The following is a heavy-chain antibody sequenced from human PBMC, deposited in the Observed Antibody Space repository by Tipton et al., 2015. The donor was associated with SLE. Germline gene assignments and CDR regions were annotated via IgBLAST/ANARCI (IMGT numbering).Heavy chain of an antibody. Sequence: LSLTCAVYGGSFSGHYWSWIRQPPGKGLEWIGEINHSGSTNYNPSLKSRVTISVDTSKNQFSLKLSSVTAADTAVYYCARNGNFSGCHCVRALFDIWGLGTMVTVSS. V-gene: IGHV4-34*01. CDR3: ARNGNFSGCHCVRALFDI. CDR1: GGSFSGHY. D-gene: IGHD2-21*02. CDR2: INHSGST. J-gene: IGHJ3*02.